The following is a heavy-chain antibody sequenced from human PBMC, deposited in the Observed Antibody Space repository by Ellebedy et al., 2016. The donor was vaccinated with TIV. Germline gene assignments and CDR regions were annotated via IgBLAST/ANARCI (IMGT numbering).Heavy chain of an antibody. CDR2: ISSSSSTI. CDR3: ARLGVIAAAGASDY. CDR1: GFTFSSYA. D-gene: IGHD6-25*01. V-gene: IGHV3-48*01. J-gene: IGHJ4*02. Sequence: GESLKISCAASGFTFSSYAINWVRQAPGKGLEWVSYISSSSSTIYYADSVKGRFTISRDNAKNSLYLQMNSLRAEDTAVYFCARLGVIAAAGASDYWGQGTLVIVSS.